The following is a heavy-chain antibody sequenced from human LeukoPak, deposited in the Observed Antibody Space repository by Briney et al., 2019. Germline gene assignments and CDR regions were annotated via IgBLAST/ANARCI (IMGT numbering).Heavy chain of an antibody. D-gene: IGHD2-2*01. CDR2: IRYDGSNK. Sequence: GGCLRLSCAASGSTFSSYGMHWVRQAAGKGLEWVAFIRYDGSNKYYADSVKGRFTISRDNSKNTLYLQMNSLRAEDTAVSYRAKGGYQLFHFDTWGQGTLVTVSS. J-gene: IGHJ4*02. CDR3: AKGGYQLFHFDT. CDR1: GSTFSSYG. V-gene: IGHV3-30*02.